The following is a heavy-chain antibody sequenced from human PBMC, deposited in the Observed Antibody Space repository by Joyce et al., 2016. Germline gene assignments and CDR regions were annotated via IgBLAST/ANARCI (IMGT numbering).Heavy chain of an antibody. Sequence: QVQLVESGGGVVQPGGSLRLSCAASGFSVSRNDMHWVRQAPGKGLEWVAVVRYVGSDQYYADSVKGRFTISRDNSKNTVHLQMNTLRAEDTAVYYCARGARDAVMAHSLSYFDSWGQGTVVTVSS. CDR2: VRYVGSDQ. D-gene: IGHD2-15*01. V-gene: IGHV3-33*01. CDR3: ARGARDAVMAHSLSYFDS. CDR1: GFSVSRND. J-gene: IGHJ4*02.